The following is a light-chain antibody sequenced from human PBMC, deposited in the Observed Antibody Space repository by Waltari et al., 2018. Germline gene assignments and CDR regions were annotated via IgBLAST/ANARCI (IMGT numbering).Light chain of an antibody. CDR3: GTWDSSLSAA. Sequence: QSVLTQPPSVSAAPGQKVTISCSGSSSNIGNNYVSWYQQLPGTAPKLHIYDNNKRPSGIPDRFSGSKSGTSATLGITGLQTGDEADYYCGTWDSSLSAAFGTGTKVTVL. CDR1: SSNIGNNY. CDR2: DNN. V-gene: IGLV1-51*01. J-gene: IGLJ1*01.